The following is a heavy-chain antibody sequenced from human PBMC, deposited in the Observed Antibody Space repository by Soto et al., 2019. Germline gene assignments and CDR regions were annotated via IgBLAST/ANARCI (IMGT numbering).Heavy chain of an antibody. Sequence: SETLSLTCAVYGGSFSGYYWSWIRQPPGKGLEWIGEINHSGSTNYNPSLKSRVTISVDTSKNQFSLKLSSVTAANTAVYYCARTRRPFWSGYDPIPNWFDPWGQGTLVIGSS. D-gene: IGHD3-3*01. V-gene: IGHV4-34*01. CDR3: ARTRRPFWSGYDPIPNWFDP. CDR1: GGSFSGYY. CDR2: INHSGST. J-gene: IGHJ5*02.